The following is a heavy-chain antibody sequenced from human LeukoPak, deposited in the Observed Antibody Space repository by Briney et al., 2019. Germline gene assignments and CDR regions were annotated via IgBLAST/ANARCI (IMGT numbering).Heavy chain of an antibody. J-gene: IGHJ4*02. CDR3: ARFIAAPYYFDY. D-gene: IGHD6-13*01. V-gene: IGHV3-21*01. CDR1: GFTFSSYS. Sequence: GGSLGLSCAASGFTFSSYSMNWVRRAPGKGLECGSFISSRRSYIYYADSAKGRFTISRDNAKNSLYLQMNSLRAEDTAVYYCARFIAAPYYFDYWGRGTLVTVSS. CDR2: ISSRRSYI.